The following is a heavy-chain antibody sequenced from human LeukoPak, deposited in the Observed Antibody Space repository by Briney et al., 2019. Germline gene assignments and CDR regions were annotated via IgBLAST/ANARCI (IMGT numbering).Heavy chain of an antibody. CDR1: GFTLNTYD. V-gene: IGHV3-23*01. CDR3: AKGRTSGYYAHFDQ. Sequence: PGGSLRLSCAASGFTLNTYDMSGVRQAPGKGLEWFSSISTSGGSTYYADSVKGRFTISRDNSKNTLSLQMSSLRAEDTAVYYCAKGRTSGYYAHFDQWGQGTQVTVSS. D-gene: IGHD3-22*01. CDR2: ISTSGGST. J-gene: IGHJ4*02.